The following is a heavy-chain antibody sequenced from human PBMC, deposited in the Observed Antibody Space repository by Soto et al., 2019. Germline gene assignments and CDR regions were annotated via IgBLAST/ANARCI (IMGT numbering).Heavy chain of an antibody. D-gene: IGHD3-10*02. CDR3: ATQVKGVREGGGGY. CDR2: ISGSGGST. J-gene: IGHJ4*02. Sequence: EVQLLESGGGLVQPGGSLRLSCAASGFTFSSYAMSWVRQAPGKGLEWVSAISGSGGSTYYADSVKGRFTISRDNSKNTLYLQMTSLRAEDTAVYYCATQVKGVREGGGGYWGQGTLVTVSS. V-gene: IGHV3-23*01. CDR1: GFTFSSYA.